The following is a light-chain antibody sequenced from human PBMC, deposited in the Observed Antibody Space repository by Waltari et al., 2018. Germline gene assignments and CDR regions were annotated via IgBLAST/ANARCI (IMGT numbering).Light chain of an antibody. CDR2: KDT. J-gene: IGLJ3*02. CDR3: QSADSRGSYHWV. CDR1: VLPNPH. Sequence: SYEFTQPPSVSVSPGQTATLPFSRDVLPNPHAYCYQQKPGQAPVLVMKKDTERPSGIPERFSGSSSGATVALTISGVQAEDEADYYCQSADSRGSYHWVFGGGTKLTVL. V-gene: IGLV3-25*03.